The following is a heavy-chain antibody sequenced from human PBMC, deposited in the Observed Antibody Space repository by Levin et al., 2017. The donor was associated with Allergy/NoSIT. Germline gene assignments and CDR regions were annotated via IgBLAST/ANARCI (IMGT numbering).Heavy chain of an antibody. CDR2: ISDSSNYI. CDR1: GFPFSQYS. CDR3: AKMGDNRSSSGYYFDY. D-gene: IGHD3-3*01. J-gene: IGHJ4*02. V-gene: IGHV3-21*01. Sequence: GESLKISCAASGFPFSQYSMVWVRQAPGKGLEWVASISDSSNYIHYADSLKGRLTISRDNAKNSVFLQMNSLRAEDTAGYFCAKMGDNRSSSGYYFDYWGQGTLVTVSS.